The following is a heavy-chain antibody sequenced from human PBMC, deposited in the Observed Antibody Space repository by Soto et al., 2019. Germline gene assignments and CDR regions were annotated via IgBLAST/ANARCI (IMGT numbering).Heavy chain of an antibody. CDR2: MNPDSANT. V-gene: IGHV1-8*01. Sequence: QVQLVQSGAEVKQPGASVKVSCRTSGYTFTNYDINWVRQATGQGLEFMGWMNPDSANTGYAQKFQGRVTMTRDTSINTAYMEPKSVTSEDTAIYYCARAIRDQLLSDYWGQGSLVIVSS. CDR1: GYTFTNYD. J-gene: IGHJ4*02. D-gene: IGHD1-26*01. CDR3: ARAIRDQLLSDY.